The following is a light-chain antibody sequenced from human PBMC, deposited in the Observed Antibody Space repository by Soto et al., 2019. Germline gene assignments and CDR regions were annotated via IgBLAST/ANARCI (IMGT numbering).Light chain of an antibody. CDR1: QSISSN. Sequence: DIQMTQSPSSLSASVGYRVTITCRSSQSISSNLNWYQQKPGKAPKLLIYAASSLQSGVPSRFSGGGSGTDFTLTISSLQPEDFATYSCQQSYSTPLTFGGGTKVDIK. CDR3: QQSYSTPLT. CDR2: AAS. J-gene: IGKJ4*01. V-gene: IGKV1-39*01.